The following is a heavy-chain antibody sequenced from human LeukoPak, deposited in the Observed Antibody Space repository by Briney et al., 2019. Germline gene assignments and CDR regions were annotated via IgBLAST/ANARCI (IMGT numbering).Heavy chain of an antibody. J-gene: IGHJ4*02. CDR1: GSTFSSYA. CDR3: ARDMQAGREGNY. CDR2: IIPIFGTA. D-gene: IGHD2-2*01. V-gene: IGHV1-69*13. Sequence: SVKVPCKASGSTFSSYAISWVRQAPGQGLEWMGGIIPIFGTANYAQKFQGRVTITADESTSTAYMELSSLRSEDTAVYYCARDMQAGREGNYWGQGTLVTVSS.